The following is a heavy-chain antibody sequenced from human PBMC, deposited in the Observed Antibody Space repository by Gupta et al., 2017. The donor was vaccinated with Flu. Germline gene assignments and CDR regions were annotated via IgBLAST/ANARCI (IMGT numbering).Heavy chain of an antibody. CDR1: GFPFRDHY. CDR2: VRTKAKGYTT. CDR3: ARAFTIATDQFDY. V-gene: IGHV3-72*01. D-gene: IGHD2-21*01. J-gene: IGHJ4*02. Sequence: EVQLVESGGGLVQPGGSLRLSCAASGFPFRDHYMDWVRQVPGKGPEWVGRVRTKAKGYTTEYAASVQGRFTISRDDSRNSVHLQMNNLRIEDTAVYEWARAFTIATDQFDYWGQGTLGTGSA.